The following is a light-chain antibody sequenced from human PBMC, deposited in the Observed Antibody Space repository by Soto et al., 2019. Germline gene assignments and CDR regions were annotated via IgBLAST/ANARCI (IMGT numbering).Light chain of an antibody. CDR1: SSNIGAGYD. CDR3: QSYDSTLSGYV. V-gene: IGLV1-40*01. J-gene: IGLJ1*01. Sequence: QSALTQPPSASGAPGQRVTISCSGSSSNIGAGYDVHWYQQLPATAPRLLIYGNTNRPSGVPDRFSGSKSGTSASLAITGLQAEDEADYYCQSYDSTLSGYVFGTGTKLTVL. CDR2: GNT.